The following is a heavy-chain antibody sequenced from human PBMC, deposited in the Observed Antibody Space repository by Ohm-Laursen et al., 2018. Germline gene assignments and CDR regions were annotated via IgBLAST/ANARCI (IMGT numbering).Heavy chain of an antibody. CDR1: EVTFSSYW. J-gene: IGHJ6*02. D-gene: IGHD3-3*01. Sequence: SLRLSCAASEVTFSSYWMSWVRQAPGKGLEWVGRIKSKTDGGTTDYAAPVKGRFTISRDDSKNTLYLQMNSLKTEDTAVYYCTTTHTIFGVVTDYGMDVWGQGTTVTVSS. CDR2: IKSKTDGGTT. V-gene: IGHV3-15*01. CDR3: TTTHTIFGVVTDYGMDV.